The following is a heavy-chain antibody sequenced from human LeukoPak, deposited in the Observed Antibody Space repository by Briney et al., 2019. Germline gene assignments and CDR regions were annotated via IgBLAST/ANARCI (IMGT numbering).Heavy chain of an antibody. CDR3: AKDPNGDYVGAFDF. CDR1: GLTFSNYA. D-gene: IGHD4-17*01. V-gene: IGHV3-23*01. J-gene: IGHJ3*01. CDR2: IFASGGDT. Sequence: GGSLRPSCAASGLTFSNYAMMWVRQAPGKGLEWVSAIFASGGDTRYADSVRGRFTISRDNSRNTLFLQMNSLTADDTAVYYCAKDPNGDYVGAFDFWGQGTMVTVSS.